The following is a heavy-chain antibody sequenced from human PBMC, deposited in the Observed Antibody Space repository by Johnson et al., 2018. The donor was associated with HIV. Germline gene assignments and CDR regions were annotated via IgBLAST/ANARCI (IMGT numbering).Heavy chain of an antibody. D-gene: IGHD5-18*01. J-gene: IGHJ3*02. Sequence: VQLVESGGGLVQPGGSLRLSCAASGFTFSTYWMSWVRQAPGKGLEWVANIKEDGSEKYYVDSLKGRFTISRDNSKNTLYLQMNSLRPEDTAVYYCARLPSGYSRDAFDIWGQGTMVTVSS. CDR1: GFTFSTYW. CDR3: ARLPSGYSRDAFDI. CDR2: IKEDGSEK. V-gene: IGHV3-7*01.